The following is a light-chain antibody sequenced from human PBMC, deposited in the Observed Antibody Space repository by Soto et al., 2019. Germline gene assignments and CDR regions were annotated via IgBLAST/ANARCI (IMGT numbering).Light chain of an antibody. CDR3: SSYTSSSTLV. CDR1: SSDVGAYNY. CDR2: EVT. Sequence: QSALTQPPSASGSPGQSVTISCTGTSSDVGAYNYVSWYQQHPDKAPKLMIYEVTKRPSGLSNRFSGSKSGNTASLTISGLQAEDEADYYCSSYTSSSTLVFGGGTKLTVL. J-gene: IGLJ2*01. V-gene: IGLV2-14*01.